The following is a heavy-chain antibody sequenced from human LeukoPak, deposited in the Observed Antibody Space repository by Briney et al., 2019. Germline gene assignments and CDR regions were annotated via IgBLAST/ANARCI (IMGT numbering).Heavy chain of an antibody. J-gene: IGHJ4*02. D-gene: IGHD6-13*01. Sequence: PGGSLRLSCAASGFPFSSYSMTCVRQAPGKGLEWVASIKPDGTTKFYVDSVKGRFTISRDNALNSLYLQMNSLRAEDTAIYYCARSIPYGTTWYGRSDYWGQGTLVTVSS. CDR2: IKPDGTTK. V-gene: IGHV3-7*03. CDR3: ARSIPYGTTWYGRSDY. CDR1: GFPFSSYS.